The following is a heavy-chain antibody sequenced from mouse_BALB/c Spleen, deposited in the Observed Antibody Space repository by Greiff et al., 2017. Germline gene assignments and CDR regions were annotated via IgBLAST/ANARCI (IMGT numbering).Heavy chain of an antibody. V-gene: IGHV5-6-5*01. J-gene: IGHJ4*01. CDR3: AREGITSYAMDY. Sequence: EVKLVESGGGLVKPGGSLKLSCAASGFTFSSYAMSWVRQTPEKRLEWVASISSGGSTYYPDSVKGRFTISRDNARNILYLQMSSLRSEDTAMYYCAREGITSYAMDYWGQGTSVTVSS. CDR1: GFTFSSYA. D-gene: IGHD2-4*01. CDR2: ISSGGST.